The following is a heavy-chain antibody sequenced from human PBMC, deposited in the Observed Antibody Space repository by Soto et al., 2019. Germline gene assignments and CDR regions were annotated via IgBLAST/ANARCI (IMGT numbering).Heavy chain of an antibody. CDR2: IYYSGST. J-gene: IGHJ4*02. Sequence: SETLSLTCTVSGGSVSSGSYYWSWIRQPPGKGLEWIGYIYYSGSTNYNPSLKSRVTISVDTSKNQFSLKLSSVTTADTAVYYCARSLYCSSTSCPENRVSGDFDYWGQGTLVTVSS. CDR1: GGSVSSGSYY. D-gene: IGHD2-2*01. CDR3: ARSLYCSSTSCPENRVSGDFDY. V-gene: IGHV4-61*01.